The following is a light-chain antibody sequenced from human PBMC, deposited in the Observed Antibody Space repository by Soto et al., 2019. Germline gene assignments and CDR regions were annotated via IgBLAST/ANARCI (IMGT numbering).Light chain of an antibody. CDR2: KAS. V-gene: IGKV1-5*03. CDR3: QQYNSYSWT. J-gene: IGKJ1*01. Sequence: DIQMTQSPSTLSASVGDRVTITCRASQSISSWLAWYQQKPGKAPKLLIYKASSLESGVPSRFSGSGSGTEFTLPISSLQPDDVATYYCQQYNSYSWTFGQGTKVEIK. CDR1: QSISSW.